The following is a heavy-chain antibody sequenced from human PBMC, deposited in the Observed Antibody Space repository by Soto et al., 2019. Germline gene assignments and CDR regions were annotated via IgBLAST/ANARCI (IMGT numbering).Heavy chain of an antibody. V-gene: IGHV3-30*18. CDR2: ISYDGSNK. Sequence: QVQLVESGGGVVQPGRSLRLSCAASGFTFSSYGMHWVRQAPGKGLEWVAVISYDGSNKYYADSVKGRFTISRDNSKNTLYLQMNSLRAEDTAVYYCAKESVTRSSWYLVDYWGQGTLVTVSS. J-gene: IGHJ4*02. CDR3: AKESVTRSSWYLVDY. CDR1: GFTFSSYG. D-gene: IGHD6-13*01.